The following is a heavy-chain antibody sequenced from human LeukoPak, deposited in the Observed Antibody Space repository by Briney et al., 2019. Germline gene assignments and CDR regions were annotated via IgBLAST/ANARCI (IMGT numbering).Heavy chain of an antibody. D-gene: IGHD1-1*01. J-gene: IGHJ4*02. CDR2: ITGSGGST. V-gene: IGHV3-23*01. CDR1: GFTFSSYG. Sequence: GGSLRLSCAASGFTFSSYGMSWVRQAPGKGLEWVSTITGSGGSTYYADSVKGRFTISRDNSKNTLYLQMNSLRAEDTAVYYCARGMYQLEKWGQGTLVTVSS. CDR3: ARGMYQLEK.